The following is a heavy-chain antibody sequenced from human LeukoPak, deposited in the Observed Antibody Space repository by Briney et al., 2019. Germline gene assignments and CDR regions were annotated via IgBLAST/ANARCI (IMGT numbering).Heavy chain of an antibody. Sequence: GSLRLSCVASGSRVSRYSMTWVRPAPGEGLEWVSGFSDSAGSTYYAGSVEGRFTISRDNSKNTLYLDMNSLRAEDTAVYFCAKVYATGWSYFDYWGQGTLVTVSS. D-gene: IGHD6-19*01. V-gene: IGHV3-23*01. CDR2: FSDSAGST. CDR1: GSRVSRYS. CDR3: AKVYATGWSYFDY. J-gene: IGHJ4*02.